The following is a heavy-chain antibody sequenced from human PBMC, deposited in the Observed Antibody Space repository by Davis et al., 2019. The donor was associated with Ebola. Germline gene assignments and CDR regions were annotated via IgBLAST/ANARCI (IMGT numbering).Heavy chain of an antibody. V-gene: IGHV3-30-3*02. D-gene: IGHD6-13*01. CDR1: GFTFSSYA. CDR2: ISYDGSNK. Sequence: GESLKISCAASGFTFSSYAMHWVRQAPGKGLEWVAVISYDGSNKYYADSVKGRFTISRDNSKNTLYLQMNSLRAEDTALYYCAKDMSYSSSGGFDYWGQGTLVTVSS. CDR3: AKDMSYSSSGGFDY. J-gene: IGHJ4*02.